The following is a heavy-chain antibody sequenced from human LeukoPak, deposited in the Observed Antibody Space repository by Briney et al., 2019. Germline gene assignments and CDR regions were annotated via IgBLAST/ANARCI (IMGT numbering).Heavy chain of an antibody. V-gene: IGHV5-51*03. J-gene: IGHJ4*02. Sequence: KPGESLKISCKGSGYSFTSYWIGWVRQMPGKGLEWMGIIYPGDSDTRYSPSFQGQVTISADKSISTAYLQWSSLKASDTAMYYCARRYYDILTGYYIDYRGQGTLVTVSS. D-gene: IGHD3-9*01. CDR1: GYSFTSYW. CDR2: IYPGDSDT. CDR3: ARRYYDILTGYYIDY.